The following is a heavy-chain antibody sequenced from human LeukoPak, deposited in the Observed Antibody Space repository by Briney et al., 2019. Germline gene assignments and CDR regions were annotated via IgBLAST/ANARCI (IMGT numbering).Heavy chain of an antibody. Sequence: PGGSLRLSCAASGFTFSDHYMDWVRQAPGKGLEWVSVIYSGGSTYYADSVKGRFTISRDNSKNTLYLQMNSLRAEDTAVYYCARDYSSGWYYFDYWGQGTLVTVSS. J-gene: IGHJ4*02. CDR1: GFTFSDHY. V-gene: IGHV3-53*01. CDR3: ARDYSSGWYYFDY. CDR2: IYSGGST. D-gene: IGHD6-19*01.